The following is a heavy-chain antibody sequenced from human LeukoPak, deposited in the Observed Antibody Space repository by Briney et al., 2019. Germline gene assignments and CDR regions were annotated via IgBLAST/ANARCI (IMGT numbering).Heavy chain of an antibody. CDR3: ARAIIVGGTHIADAFDI. J-gene: IGHJ3*02. D-gene: IGHD1-26*01. V-gene: IGHV1-18*01. Sequence: ASVKVSCKASGYTFTSYGISWVRQAPGQGLEWVGWISAYNGNTNYAQKLQGRVTMTTDTSTSTAYMGLRSLRSDDTAVYYCARAIIVGGTHIADAFDIWGQGTKVTVSP. CDR1: GYTFTSYG. CDR2: ISAYNGNT.